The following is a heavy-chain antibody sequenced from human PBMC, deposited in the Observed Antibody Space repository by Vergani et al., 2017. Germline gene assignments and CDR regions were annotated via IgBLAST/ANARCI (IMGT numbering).Heavy chain of an antibody. V-gene: IGHV5-51*03. D-gene: IGHD3/OR15-3a*01. CDR1: GYSFTSYW. CDR3: ARLIVEGGLDQGNWFDP. Sequence: EVQLVPSGAEVKTPGESLTISCKGSGYSFTSYWIGWVRQMPGKGLEWMGIIYPGDSDTRYSPSFQGQVTISADKSISTAYLQWSSLKASDTAMYYCARLIVEGGLDQGNWFDPWGQGTLVTVSS. CDR2: IYPGDSDT. J-gene: IGHJ5*02.